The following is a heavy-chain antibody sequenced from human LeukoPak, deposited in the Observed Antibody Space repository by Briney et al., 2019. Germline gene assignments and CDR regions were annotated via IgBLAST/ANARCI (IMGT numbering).Heavy chain of an antibody. V-gene: IGHV4-61*01. CDR1: GGYVNRGTFF. Sequence: KTSETLSLTRAVSGGYVNRGTFFWTWIRKPPGKGLEWIGYISNSGSTNYHPSLKSRVTISSDTSKTQFTLKLTSVTAADTAVYYCARSPSGYRFDSWGQGTLVTVSS. J-gene: IGHJ4*02. CDR3: ARSPSGYRFDS. D-gene: IGHD3-22*01. CDR2: ISNSGST.